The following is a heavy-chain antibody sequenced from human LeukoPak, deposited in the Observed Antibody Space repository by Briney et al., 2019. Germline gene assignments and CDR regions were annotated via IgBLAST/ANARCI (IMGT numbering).Heavy chain of an antibody. V-gene: IGHV3-11*01. D-gene: IGHD5-18*01. Sequence: GGSLRLSCAASGFTFSDYDMSWIRQAPGKGLEWVSYISSSGSIIYYADSVKGRFTISRDNAKNSLYLQMNSLRAEDTAVYYCARDRVAGIQLWTFDYWGQGTLVTVSS. CDR3: ARDRVAGIQLWTFDY. CDR1: GFTFSDYD. CDR2: ISSSGSII. J-gene: IGHJ4*02.